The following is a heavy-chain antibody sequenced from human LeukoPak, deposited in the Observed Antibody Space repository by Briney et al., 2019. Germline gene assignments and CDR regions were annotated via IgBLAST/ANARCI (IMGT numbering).Heavy chain of an antibody. CDR2: ISGSGGST. CDR1: GFTFSSYA. D-gene: IGHD3-10*01. V-gene: IGHV3-23*01. J-gene: IGHJ5*02. Sequence: GGSLRLSCAASGFTFSSYAMSWVRQAPGKGLEWVSAISGSGGSTYYADSVKGRFTISRDNSKNTLYLQMNSLRAEDTAVYYCAKAGSLWFGSRILAPWGQGTLVTVSS. CDR3: AKAGSLWFGSRILAP.